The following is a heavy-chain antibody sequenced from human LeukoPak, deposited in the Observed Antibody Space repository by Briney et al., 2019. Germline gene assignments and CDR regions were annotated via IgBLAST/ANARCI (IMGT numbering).Heavy chain of an antibody. CDR1: GFTFSSYA. CDR3: AIMHGYYDGSGYWVQ. Sequence: GGSLRLSCAASGFTFSSYAMSWVRQAPGKGLEWVSFISPSAGRTSNADSVEGRFTISRDNPRNTLYLQMNSLRDEDTAVYYCAIMHGYYDGSGYWVQWGQGTLVTVSS. V-gene: IGHV3-23*01. CDR2: ISPSAGRT. D-gene: IGHD3-22*01. J-gene: IGHJ4*02.